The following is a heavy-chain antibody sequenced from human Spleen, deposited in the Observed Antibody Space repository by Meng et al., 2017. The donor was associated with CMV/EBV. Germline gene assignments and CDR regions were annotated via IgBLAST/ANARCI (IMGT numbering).Heavy chain of an antibody. Sequence: SETLSLTCAVYGGSFSGYYWAWIRQPPGKGLEWIGTIYYSGTTYYNPSLKSRVTISIDTSKNQFSLKLSSVTAADTAVYYCARPWTGGVVTWFDPWGQGTLVTVSS. D-gene: IGHD3-3*01. CDR3: ARPWTGGVVTWFDP. J-gene: IGHJ5*02. CDR2: IYYSGTT. CDR1: GGSFSGYY. V-gene: IGHV4-34*01.